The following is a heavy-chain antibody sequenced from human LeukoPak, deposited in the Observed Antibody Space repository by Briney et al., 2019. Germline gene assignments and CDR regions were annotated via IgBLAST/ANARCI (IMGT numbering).Heavy chain of an antibody. CDR3: ASYGAISVY. CDR2: IYHSGST. Sequence: PSEALSLTYTVSGYSISSGYYWGWIRQPPGKGLEWIGSIYHSGSTYYNPSLKSRVTISVDTSKNQFSLKLSSVTAADTAVYYCASYGAISVYWGQGTLVTVSS. V-gene: IGHV4-38-2*02. J-gene: IGHJ4*02. D-gene: IGHD4-17*01. CDR1: GYSISSGYY.